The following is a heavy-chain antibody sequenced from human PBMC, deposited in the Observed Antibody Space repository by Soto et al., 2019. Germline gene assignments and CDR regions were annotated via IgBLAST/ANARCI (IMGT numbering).Heavy chain of an antibody. D-gene: IGHD2-2*01. Sequence: QVQLVESGGGLDKPGGSLRLSCAASGFTFSDYYMSWIRQAPGKGLEWVSHISGSGSTIYFADSVKGRFTISRDNAKNSLYLQRNSLRAEDTAVYYCARDCSSSSCYGYFQHWGQGTRVTVSS. J-gene: IGHJ1*01. CDR3: ARDCSSSSCYGYFQH. CDR2: ISGSGSTI. V-gene: IGHV3-11*01. CDR1: GFTFSDYY.